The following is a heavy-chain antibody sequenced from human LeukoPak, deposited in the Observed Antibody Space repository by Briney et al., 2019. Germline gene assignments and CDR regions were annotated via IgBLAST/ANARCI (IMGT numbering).Heavy chain of an antibody. D-gene: IGHD3-22*01. V-gene: IGHV4-59*08. CDR1: GGSISGYY. J-gene: IGHJ4*02. Sequence: PSETLSLTCSVSGGSISGYYWSWIRQPPGKGLEWIGYIYYSGSTNYNPSLKSRVTISVDTSKNQFSLKLSSVTAADTAVYYCARHEDESSGYLFDYWGQGTLVTVSS. CDR2: IYYSGST. CDR3: ARHEDESSGYLFDY.